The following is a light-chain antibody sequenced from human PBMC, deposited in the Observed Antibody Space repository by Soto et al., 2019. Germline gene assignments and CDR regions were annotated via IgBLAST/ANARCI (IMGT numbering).Light chain of an antibody. CDR3: QHYNYWPYT. CDR1: EDISNY. CDR2: DAS. V-gene: IGKV1-33*01. Sequence: DIQMTQSPSSLSASVGDRVTITCQASEDISNYLNWYQQQPGKAPKLLIYDASKLETGVPSRFSGSGSGTDFTLTISSLQSEDFAVYYCQHYNYWPYTFGQGTKVDI. J-gene: IGKJ2*01.